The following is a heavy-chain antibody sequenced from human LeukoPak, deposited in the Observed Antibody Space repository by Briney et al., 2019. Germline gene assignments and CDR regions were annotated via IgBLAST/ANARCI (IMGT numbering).Heavy chain of an antibody. CDR2: ISAYNGNT. J-gene: IGHJ5*02. V-gene: IGHV1-18*01. CDR1: GYTFTSYG. Sequence: AAVKVSCKASGYTFTSYGISWVRQAPGQGLEWMGWISAYNGNTNYAQKLQGRVTMTTDTSTSTAYMELRSLRSDGTAVYYCARDLSPPHSSILTGYWFDPWGQGTLVTVSS. D-gene: IGHD6-13*01. CDR3: ARDLSPPHSSILTGYWFDP.